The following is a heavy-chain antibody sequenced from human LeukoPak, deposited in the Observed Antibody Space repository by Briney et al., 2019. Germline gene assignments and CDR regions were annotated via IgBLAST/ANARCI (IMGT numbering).Heavy chain of an antibody. CDR3: ARPPIPYGDWTYYFDY. V-gene: IGHV3-33*01. CDR2: IWYDGSNK. Sequence: GGSLRLSCVAFGFTFSSYGMHWVRQASGKGLEWVAVIWYDGSNKYYADSVKGRCTISRDNSKNTLYLQMNSLRADDTAVYYCARPPIPYGDWTYYFDYWGQGTLVTVSS. D-gene: IGHD4-17*01. J-gene: IGHJ4*02. CDR1: GFTFSSYG.